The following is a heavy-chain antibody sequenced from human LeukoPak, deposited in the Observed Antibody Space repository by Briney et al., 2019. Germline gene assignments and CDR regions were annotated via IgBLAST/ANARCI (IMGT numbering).Heavy chain of an antibody. V-gene: IGHV3-30*02. CDR3: AKEFWVGATRKLDQ. D-gene: IGHD1-26*01. CDR2: IWGDGSNK. J-gene: IGHJ4*02. CDR1: GFTFSSFS. Sequence: GGSLRLSCAASGFTFSSFSVNWVRQAPGKGLEWVACIWGDGSNKYYGDSVKGRFTISRDNSKNTLYLQMNSLRAEDTAVYYCAKEFWVGATRKLDQWGQGTLVTVSS.